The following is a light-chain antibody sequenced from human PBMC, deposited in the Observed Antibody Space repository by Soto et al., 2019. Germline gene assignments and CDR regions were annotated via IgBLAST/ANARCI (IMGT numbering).Light chain of an antibody. Sequence: ETVLTQSPATLSVSPGERATFSCRASQSVTTNLAWYQQKPGQVPRLLIYGASTRAIGIPARFSGSGSGTEFTLSISSLQSDDFAIYHCQQYHSWPHTFGQGTKLEIK. CDR2: GAS. CDR3: QQYHSWPHT. CDR1: QSVTTN. J-gene: IGKJ2*01. V-gene: IGKV3-15*01.